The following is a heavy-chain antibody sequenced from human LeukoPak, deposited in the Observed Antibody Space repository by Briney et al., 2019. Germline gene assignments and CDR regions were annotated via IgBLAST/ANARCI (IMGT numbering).Heavy chain of an antibody. J-gene: IGHJ3*02. D-gene: IGHD3-9*01. CDR1: GGSISSYY. Sequence: SETLSLTCTVSGGSISSYYWSWIRQPPGKGLEWIGHIYYSGSTNYNPSLKGRVTISVDTSKNQFSLKLSSVTAADTAVYYCARGDRGPYYDILTGYYNDAFDIWGQGTMVTVSS. CDR3: ARGDRGPYYDILTGYYNDAFDI. V-gene: IGHV4-59*01. CDR2: IYYSGST.